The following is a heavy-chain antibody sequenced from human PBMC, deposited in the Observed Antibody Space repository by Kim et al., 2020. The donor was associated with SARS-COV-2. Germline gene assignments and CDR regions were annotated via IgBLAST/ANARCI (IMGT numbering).Heavy chain of an antibody. CDR3: AKDTVRGSSMGYWYFDL. Sequence: VKGRFTISRDNARNSLYLQMNSRRAEDTALYYCAKDTVRGSSMGYWYFDLWGRGTLVTVSS. V-gene: IGHV3-9*01. J-gene: IGHJ2*01. D-gene: IGHD3-16*01.